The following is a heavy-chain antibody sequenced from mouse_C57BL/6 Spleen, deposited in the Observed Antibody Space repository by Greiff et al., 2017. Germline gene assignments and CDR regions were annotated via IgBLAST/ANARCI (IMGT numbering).Heavy chain of an antibody. CDR1: GYTFTSYW. V-gene: IGHV1-52*01. J-gene: IGHJ2*01. D-gene: IGHD1-1*01. CDR2: IDPSDSET. CDR3: AKGHYGGYFDY. Sequence: QVQLQQPGAELVRPGSSVKLSCKASGYTFTSYWMHWVKQRPIQGLEWIGNIDPSDSETHYNQKFKDKATLTVDKSSSTAYMQLSSLTSEDSAVYYCAKGHYGGYFDYWGQGTTRSVSS.